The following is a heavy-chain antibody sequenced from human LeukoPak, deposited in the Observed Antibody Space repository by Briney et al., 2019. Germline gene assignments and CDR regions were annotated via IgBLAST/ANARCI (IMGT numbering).Heavy chain of an antibody. CDR1: GYTFTSYY. CDR3: AREGGSYRRDFDY. D-gene: IGHD1-26*01. CDR2: INPSGGST. J-gene: IGHJ4*02. V-gene: IGHV1-46*01. Sequence: ASVKVSCKSSGYTFTSYYMHWVRQPPGQGLEWMGIINPSGGSTSYAQKFQGRVTMTRDTSTSTVYMELSSLRSEDTAVYYCAREGGSYRRDFDYWGQGTLVTVSS.